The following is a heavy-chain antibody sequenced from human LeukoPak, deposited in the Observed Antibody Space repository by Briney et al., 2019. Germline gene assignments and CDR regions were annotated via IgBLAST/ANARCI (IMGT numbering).Heavy chain of an antibody. CDR2: ISGSGSTK. J-gene: IGHJ4*02. CDR1: GFTFSVYE. V-gene: IGHV3-48*03. Sequence: GGSLRLSCAASGFTFSVYEMNWVRQAPGKGLEYVSYISGSGSTKYYADSVKGRFTTSRDNAKNSLYLQMDSLRVEDTAVYYCARDQWAGASPADSWGQGTLVTVSS. CDR3: ARDQWAGASPADS. D-gene: IGHD1-26*01.